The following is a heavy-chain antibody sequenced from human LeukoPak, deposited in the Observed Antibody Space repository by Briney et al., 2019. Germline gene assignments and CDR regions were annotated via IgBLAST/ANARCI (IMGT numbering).Heavy chain of an antibody. CDR3: ARVLRAASWRSYDY. D-gene: IGHD5-18*01. V-gene: IGHV4-61*01. J-gene: IGHJ4*02. CDR2: IYYNGDT. CDR1: GGSFSNSLYY. Sequence: SETLSLTCTVSGGSFSNSLYYWSWIRQPPGKGLEWIGYIYYNGDTNYNPSLKSRVIISIDTSSNQFSLRLNSMTAADTAVYYCARVLRAASWRSYDYWGQGSLVTVSS.